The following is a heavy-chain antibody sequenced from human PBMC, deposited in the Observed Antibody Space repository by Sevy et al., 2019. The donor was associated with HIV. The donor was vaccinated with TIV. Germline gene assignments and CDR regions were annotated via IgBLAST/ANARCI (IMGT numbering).Heavy chain of an antibody. Sequence: GGSLRLSCAASGFTFSSYAMSWVRQAPGKGLEWVSAISGSGGSTYYADSVKGRFTISRDNSKNTLYLQMNSLRAEDTAVYYCAKERLRFLDWLGYMDVWGKGTTVTVSS. V-gene: IGHV3-23*01. CDR1: GFTFSSYA. CDR3: AKERLRFLDWLGYMDV. CDR2: ISGSGGST. J-gene: IGHJ6*03. D-gene: IGHD3-3*01.